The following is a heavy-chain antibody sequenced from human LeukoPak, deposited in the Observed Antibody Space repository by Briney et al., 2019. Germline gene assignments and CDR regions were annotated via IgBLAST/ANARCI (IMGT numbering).Heavy chain of an antibody. J-gene: IGHJ4*02. CDR1: GGSISSYY. V-gene: IGHV4-59*08. Sequence: NSSETLSLTCTVSGGSISSYYWSWIRQPPGKGLEWIGYIYYSGSTNYNPSLKGRVTISVDTSKNQFSLKLSSVTAADTAVYYCARWQRAGYFDYWGQGTLVTVSS. CDR3: ARWQRAGYFDY. CDR2: IYYSGST.